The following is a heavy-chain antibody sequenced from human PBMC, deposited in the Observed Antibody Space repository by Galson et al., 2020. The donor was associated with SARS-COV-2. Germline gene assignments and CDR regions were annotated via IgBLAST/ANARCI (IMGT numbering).Heavy chain of an antibody. CDR1: GFTFGDYA. J-gene: IGHJ4*02. V-gene: IGHV3-49*03. CDR2: IRSKAYGGTT. Sequence: GESLKISCTASGFTFGDYAMSWFRQAPGKGLEWVGFIRSKAYGGTTEYAASVKGRFTILRDDSKSIAYLQMNSLKTEDTAVYYCTRVRWSHYFDYWGQGTLVTVSS. CDR3: TRVRWSHYFDY. D-gene: IGHD2-15*01.